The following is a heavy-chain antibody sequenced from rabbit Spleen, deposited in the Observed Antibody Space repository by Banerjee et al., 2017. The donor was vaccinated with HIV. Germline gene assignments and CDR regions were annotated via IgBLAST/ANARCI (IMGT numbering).Heavy chain of an antibody. CDR1: GFSFSSSYW. J-gene: IGHJ6*01. V-gene: IGHV1S40*01. CDR3: ARSVDNFGTYGWDL. Sequence: QSLEESGGDLVKPGASLTLTCTAPGFSFSSSYWICWVRQAPGKGLEWIACIYISSGSPSYASWAKGRFTISSTSSTTVDLKMTSLTAADTATYFCARSVDNFGTYGWDLWGPGTLVTVS. D-gene: IGHD6-1*01. CDR2: IYISSGSP.